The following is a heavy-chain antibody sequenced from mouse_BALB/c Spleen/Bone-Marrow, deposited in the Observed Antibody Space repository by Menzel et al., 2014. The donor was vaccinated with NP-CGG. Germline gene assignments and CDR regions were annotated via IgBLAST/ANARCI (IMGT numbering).Heavy chain of an antibody. J-gene: IGHJ4*01. CDR3: ARVYGNYDAMDY. CDR1: GYTFTTYT. D-gene: IGHD2-1*01. V-gene: IGHV1-4*01. CDR2: INPSSGYT. Sequence: QVQLQQSGAELARPGASVKMSCRASGYTFTTYTMHWVKQRPGQGLEWIGCINPSSGYTYYNQKFKDKATLTADKSSSAAYLQLSSLTSEDSAVYYRARVYGNYDAMDYWGQGTSVTVSS.